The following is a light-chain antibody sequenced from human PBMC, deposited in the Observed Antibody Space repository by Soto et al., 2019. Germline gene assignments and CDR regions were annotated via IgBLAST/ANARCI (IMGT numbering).Light chain of an antibody. J-gene: IGKJ5*01. V-gene: IGKV1-39*01. CDR3: PQSYSTPIT. CDR1: QSISSY. Sequence: DIQMTQSPSSLSASVGDRVTITFRASQSISSYLNWYQQKPGKAPKLLIYAASSLQSGVPSRFSGSGSGTDFTLTISSLQPEDFATYYCPQSYSTPITFGQRTRLEI. CDR2: AAS.